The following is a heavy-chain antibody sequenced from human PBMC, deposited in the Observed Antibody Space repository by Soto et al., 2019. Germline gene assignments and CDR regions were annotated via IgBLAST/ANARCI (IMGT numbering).Heavy chain of an antibody. V-gene: IGHV4-31*03. CDR2: IYYSGST. D-gene: IGHD2-21*02. J-gene: IGHJ4*02. CDR3: ARDEGTVHGAGGRYDN. Sequence: SETLSLTCTVSGGSISSGGYYWSWIRQHPGKGLEWIGYIYYSGSTYYNPSLKSRVTISVDTSKNQFSLKLSSVTAADTAVYYCARDEGTVHGAGGRYDNWGLGIPVTVSS. CDR1: GGSISSGGYY.